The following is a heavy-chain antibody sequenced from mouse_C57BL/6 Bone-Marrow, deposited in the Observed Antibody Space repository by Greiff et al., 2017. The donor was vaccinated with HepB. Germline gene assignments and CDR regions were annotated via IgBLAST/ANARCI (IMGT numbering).Heavy chain of an antibody. CDR2: INPNYGTT. CDR3: GICYEYEYAMDY. J-gene: IGHJ4*01. D-gene: IGHD2-4*01. V-gene: IGHV1-39*01. Sequence: EVQLQESGPELVKPGASVKISCKASGYSFTDYNMNWVKQSNGKSLEWIGVINPNYGTTSYNQKFKGKATLTVDQSSSTAYMQLNSLTSEDSAVYYCGICYEYEYAMDYWGQGTSVTVSS. CDR1: GYSFTDYN.